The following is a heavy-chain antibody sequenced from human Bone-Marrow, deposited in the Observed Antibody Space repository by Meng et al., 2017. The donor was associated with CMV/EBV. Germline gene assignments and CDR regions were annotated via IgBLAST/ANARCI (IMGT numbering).Heavy chain of an antibody. CDR1: GFTFGSHG. Sequence: GESLKISCRASGFTFGSHGMHWVRLAPGKGLEWLATIWYDGSTKYYGDSVRGRFTISRDNARNSLYLQMNSLRSEDTAVYYCVGGSPRDAFDIWGHGTMVTVSS. CDR3: VGGSPRDAFDI. CDR2: IWYDGSTK. V-gene: IGHV3-33*03. D-gene: IGHD1-26*01. J-gene: IGHJ3*02.